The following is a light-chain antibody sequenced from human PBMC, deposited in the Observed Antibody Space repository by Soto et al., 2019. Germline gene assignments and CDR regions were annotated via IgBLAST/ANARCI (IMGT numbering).Light chain of an antibody. CDR3: QQYNNMPPFT. CDR1: QSVSSN. J-gene: IGKJ3*01. CDR2: GAS. Sequence: EIVMTQSPATLSVSPGERATLSCRASQSVSSNLAWYQQKPGQAPRLLLYGASTRATGIPARFSGSGSGTEFTLPINSLQSEDFAVYYCQQYNNMPPFTFGPGNKVDIK. V-gene: IGKV3-15*01.